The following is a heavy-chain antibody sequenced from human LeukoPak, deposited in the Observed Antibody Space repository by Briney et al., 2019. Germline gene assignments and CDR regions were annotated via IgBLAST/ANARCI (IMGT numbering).Heavy chain of an antibody. J-gene: IGHJ5*02. D-gene: IGHD3-16*02. CDR3: ARVDLRLGELSLDPWFDP. CDR2: IYYSGST. CDR1: GGSISSSFYY. Sequence: SETLSLTCTVSGGSISSSFYYWGWIRQPPGKGLEWIGYIYYSGSTNYNPSLKSRVTISVDTSKNQFSLKLSSVTAADTAVYYCARVDLRLGELSLDPWFDPWGQGTLVTVSS. V-gene: IGHV4-61*05.